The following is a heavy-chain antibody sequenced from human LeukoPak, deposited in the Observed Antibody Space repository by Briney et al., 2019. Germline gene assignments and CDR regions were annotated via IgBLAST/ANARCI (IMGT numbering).Heavy chain of an antibody. J-gene: IGHJ4*02. Sequence: SETLSLTCTVSGGSISSGSYYGSWIRQPTGKGLEWIGRIYTSGSTNYNPSLKSRVTISVDTSKNQFSLKLSSVTAADTAVYYCARCDGWSGTSLDYWGQGTLVAVSS. CDR1: GGSISSGSYY. CDR3: ARCDGWSGTSLDY. V-gene: IGHV4-61*02. D-gene: IGHD1-7*01. CDR2: IYTSGST.